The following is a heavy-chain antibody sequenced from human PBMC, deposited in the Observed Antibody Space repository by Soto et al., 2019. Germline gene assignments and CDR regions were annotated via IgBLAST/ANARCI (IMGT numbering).Heavy chain of an antibody. J-gene: IGHJ5*02. CDR1: GYTFTSYA. CDR2: INAGNGNT. Sequence: QVQLVQSGAGVKKPGASVKVSCKASGYTFTSYAMHWVRQAPGQRLEWMGWINAGNGNTKYSQKSQGRVTITRDTAACQADMELSSLRSEDTAVYYCPRALLGHWGQGTLVTVSS. D-gene: IGHD1-26*01. V-gene: IGHV1-3*01. CDR3: PRALLGH.